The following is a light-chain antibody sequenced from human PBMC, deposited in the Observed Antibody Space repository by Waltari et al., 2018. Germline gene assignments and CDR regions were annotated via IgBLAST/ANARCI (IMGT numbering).Light chain of an antibody. V-gene: IGLV1-40*01. J-gene: IGLJ1*01. CDR3: QSYDSNLSGLV. CDR2: GNT. Sequence: QSVLTQPPSVSGAPGQRVTISCTGSSSNIGAPYDVHWYQHVPGTAPKVLIYGNTHRPSGVPDRFSASKPGTSASLAITGRQAEDEGYYYCQSYDSNLSGLVFGTGTKVTVL. CDR1: SSNIGAPYD.